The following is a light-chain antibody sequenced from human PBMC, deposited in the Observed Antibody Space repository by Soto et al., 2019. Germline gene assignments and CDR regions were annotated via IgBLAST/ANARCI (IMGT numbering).Light chain of an antibody. CDR3: QQYGSSPSP. Sequence: EIVLTQSPGTLSLSPGERATLSCRAGQSVSSSYLAWYQQKPGQAPRLLIYGASSRATGIPDRFSGSGSGTDFTLTISRLEPEDFAVYYCQQYGSSPSPFGGGTKVEIK. CDR2: GAS. V-gene: IGKV3-20*01. J-gene: IGKJ4*01. CDR1: QSVSSSY.